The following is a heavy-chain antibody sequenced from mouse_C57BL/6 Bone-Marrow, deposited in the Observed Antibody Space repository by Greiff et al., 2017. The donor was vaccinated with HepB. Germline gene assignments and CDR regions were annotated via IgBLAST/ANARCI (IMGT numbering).Heavy chain of an antibody. CDR1: EYEFPSHD. CDR2: INSDGGST. D-gene: IGHD1-1*01. CDR3: ARRYYVYAMDY. V-gene: IGHV5-2*01. J-gene: IGHJ4*01. Sequence: DVHLVESGGGLVQPGESLKLSCESNEYEFPSHDMSWVRKTPEKRLELVAAINSDGGSTYYPDTMERRFIISRDNTKKTLYLQMSSLRSEDTALFYCARRYYVYAMDYWGQGTSVTVSS.